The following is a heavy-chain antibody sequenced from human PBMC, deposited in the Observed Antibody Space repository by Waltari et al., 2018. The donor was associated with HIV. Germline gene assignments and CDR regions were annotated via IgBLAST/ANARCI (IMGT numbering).Heavy chain of an antibody. Sequence: QAQLVQSGAEVRKPGASVNVSCKVSGYNFASFDINWVRRATGQGLEWMGWMSINSGNAGYGQRFKGRLTLTRDTSIDMAYMELNSLTPQDTAVYYCVTSRPGAVFGDFWGQGTPVTVSS. CDR3: VTSRPGAVFGDF. V-gene: IGHV1-8*01. D-gene: IGHD3-3*01. J-gene: IGHJ4*02. CDR2: MSINSGNA. CDR1: GYNFASFD.